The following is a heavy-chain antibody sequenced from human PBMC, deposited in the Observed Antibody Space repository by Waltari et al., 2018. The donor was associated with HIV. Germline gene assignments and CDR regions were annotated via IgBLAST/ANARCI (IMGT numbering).Heavy chain of an antibody. J-gene: IGHJ4*02. CDR3: ARNLDGDYVLAY. D-gene: IGHD4-17*01. CDR2: INPNNGGT. V-gene: IGHV1-2*02. Sequence: QVQLVQSGAEVKKPGASVKVSCKGSGYTFTGYYIHWVRQAPGQGLEWMGWINPNNGGTNYAQKFQDRFTMTRDTSSSTAYMELSRLRSDDTAVYYCARNLDGDYVLAYWGQGILVTVSS. CDR1: GYTFTGYY.